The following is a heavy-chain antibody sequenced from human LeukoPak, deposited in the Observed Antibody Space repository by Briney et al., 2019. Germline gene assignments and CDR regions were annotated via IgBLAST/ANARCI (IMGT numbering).Heavy chain of an antibody. D-gene: IGHD4-17*01. CDR3: RGWYGMDV. CDR2: IYPGDSDT. CDR1: GYSFTSYW. V-gene: IGHV5-51*01. J-gene: IGHJ6*02. Sequence: GESLQISCKGSGYSFTSYWIGWVRQMPGKGLEWMGIIYPGDSDTRYSPSFQGQVTISADKSISTAYLQWSSLKASDTAMYRLRGWYGMDVWGQGTTVTDSS.